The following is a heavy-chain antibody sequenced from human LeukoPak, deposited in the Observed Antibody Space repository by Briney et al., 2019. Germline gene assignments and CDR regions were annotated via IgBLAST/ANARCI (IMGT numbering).Heavy chain of an antibody. J-gene: IGHJ4*02. CDR3: ARDSNYDY. Sequence: GGSLRLSCAASGFTVSSTYMSWVRQAPGKGLGWVSVLYSGGTTYYADSVKGQFTISRDNSKNTLYLQMNSLRAEDTAVYYCARDSNYDYWGQGTLVTVSS. V-gene: IGHV3-66*02. CDR1: GFTVSSTY. CDR2: LYSGGTT. D-gene: IGHD6-13*01.